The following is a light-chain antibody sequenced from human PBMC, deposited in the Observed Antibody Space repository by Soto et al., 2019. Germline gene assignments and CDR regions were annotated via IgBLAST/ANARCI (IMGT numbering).Light chain of an antibody. CDR2: HAS. Sequence: EIVLTQSPGTLSLSPGERATLSCRASQSVGRNYLAWYQQKPGQPPRLLVYHASTTATGVPDRFSGGGSGADFTLTISTLEPDDFAVYYCHQYAFSPLTFGGGTKVEI. CDR3: HQYAFSPLT. CDR1: QSVGRNY. J-gene: IGKJ4*01. V-gene: IGKV3-20*01.